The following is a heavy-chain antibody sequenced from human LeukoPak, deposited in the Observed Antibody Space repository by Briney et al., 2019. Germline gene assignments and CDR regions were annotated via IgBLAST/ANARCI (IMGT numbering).Heavy chain of an antibody. CDR1: GGSFSGYY. V-gene: IGHV4-34*01. CDR2: INHSGST. Sequence: SETLSLTCAVYGGSFSGYYWSWIRQPPGKGLGWIGEINHSGSTNYNPSLKSRVTISVDTSQNQFSLKLSSVTAADTAVYYCARVRVRRYSYGTKGGPSFDYWGQGTLVTVSS. J-gene: IGHJ4*02. D-gene: IGHD5-18*01. CDR3: ARVRVRRYSYGTKGGPSFDY.